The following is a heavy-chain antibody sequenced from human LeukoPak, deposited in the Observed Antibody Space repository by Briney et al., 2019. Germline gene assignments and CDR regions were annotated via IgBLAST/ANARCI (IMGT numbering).Heavy chain of an antibody. CDR1: GGSVSSGNYC. J-gene: IGHJ4*02. CDR2: IYYSGDT. Sequence: PSETLSLTCTVSGGSVSSGNYCWSWIRQPPGKGLEWIGYIYYSGDTNYNPSLKGRVTISVDTSKNQFSLKLSSVAAADTAVYYCARVLYSNTYYGGFDHWGQGTLVTVSS. CDR3: ARVLYSNTYYGGFDH. V-gene: IGHV4-61*01. D-gene: IGHD2/OR15-2a*01.